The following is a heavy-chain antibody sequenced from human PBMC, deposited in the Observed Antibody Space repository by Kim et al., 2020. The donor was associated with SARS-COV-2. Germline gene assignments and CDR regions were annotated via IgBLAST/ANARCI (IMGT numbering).Heavy chain of an antibody. CDR2: IVVGSGNT. CDR1: GFTFTSSA. D-gene: IGHD3-22*01. CDR3: AAAVNYYDSSGYWAPVDY. V-gene: IGHV1-58*01. J-gene: IGHJ4*02. Sequence: SVKVSCKASGFTFTSSAVQWVRQARGQRLEWIGWIVVGSGNTNYAQKFQERVTITRDMSTSTAYMELSSLRSEDTAVYYCAAAVNYYDSSGYWAPVDYWGQGTLVTVSS.